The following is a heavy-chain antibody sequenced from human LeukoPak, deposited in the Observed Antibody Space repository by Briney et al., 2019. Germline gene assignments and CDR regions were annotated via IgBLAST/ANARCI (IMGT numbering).Heavy chain of an antibody. J-gene: IGHJ4*02. D-gene: IGHD1-1*01. CDR1: GGTFSSYA. CDR2: IIPIFGTA. Sequence: GASVKVSCKASGGTFSSYAISWVRQAPGQGLEWMGRIIPIFGTANYAQKFQGRVTITTDESTSTAYMELSSLRSEDTAVYYCARFQRGGYFDYWGQGTLVTVSS. V-gene: IGHV1-69*05. CDR3: ARFQRGGYFDY.